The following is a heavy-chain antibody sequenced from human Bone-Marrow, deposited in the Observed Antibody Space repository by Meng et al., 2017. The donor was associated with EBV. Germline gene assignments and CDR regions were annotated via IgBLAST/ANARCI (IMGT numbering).Heavy chain of an antibody. CDR3: ASSDCSSTSCYPRY. CDR2: IYHSGST. D-gene: IGHD2-2*01. V-gene: IGHV4-30-2*01. Sequence: QLSLQESGSGLVRPSQTLSLPCAVSGGSISSGGYSWSWIRQPPGKGLEWIGYIYHSGSTYYNPSLKSRVTISVDRSKNQFSLKLSSVTAADTAVYYCASSDCSSTSCYPRYWGQGTLVTVSS. CDR1: GGSISSGGYS. J-gene: IGHJ4*02.